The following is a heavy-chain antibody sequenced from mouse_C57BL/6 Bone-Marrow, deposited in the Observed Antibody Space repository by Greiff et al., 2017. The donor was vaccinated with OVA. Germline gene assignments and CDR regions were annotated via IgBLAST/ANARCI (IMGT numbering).Heavy chain of an antibody. Sequence: EVNVVESGGGLVQPKGSLKLSCAASGFSFNTYAMNWVRQAPGKGLEWVARIRSKSNNYATYYADSVKDRFTISRDDSESMLYLQMNNLKTEDTAMYYCVRQDDYDSAWFAYWGQGTLVTVSA. V-gene: IGHV10-1*01. CDR1: GFSFNTYA. CDR3: VRQDDYDSAWFAY. J-gene: IGHJ3*01. D-gene: IGHD2-4*01. CDR2: IRSKSNNYAT.